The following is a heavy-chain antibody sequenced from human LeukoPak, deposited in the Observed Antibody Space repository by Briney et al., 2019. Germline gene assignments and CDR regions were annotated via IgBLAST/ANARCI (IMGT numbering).Heavy chain of an antibody. D-gene: IGHD3-22*01. CDR1: GFTFSSYA. CDR2: ISGSGSST. J-gene: IGHJ4*02. Sequence: PGGSLRLSCAASGFTFSSYAMSWVRQAPGKGLEWVSGISGSGSSTYYADSVKGRFTISRDNSKNTLYLQLNSLRAEDTAVYYCAKAPTPGRITMIVVDITSDYWGQGTLVTVSS. CDR3: AKAPTPGRITMIVVDITSDY. V-gene: IGHV3-23*01.